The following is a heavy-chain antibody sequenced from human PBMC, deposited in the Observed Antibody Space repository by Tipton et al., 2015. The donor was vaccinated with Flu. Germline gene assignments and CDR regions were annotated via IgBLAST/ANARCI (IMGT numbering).Heavy chain of an antibody. Sequence: TLSLTCTVSGYSISSRYYWGWIRLPPGKGLEWIGNIHKTGNTYLNTSLKSRVTISVNTSKNQFSLRLRSVTAADTAVYYRARRDYSNYVSDPKSWFDPWGQGTLVAVSS. V-gene: IGHV4-38-2*02. CDR2: IHKTGNT. J-gene: IGHJ5*02. CDR3: ARRDYSNYVSDPKSWFDP. D-gene: IGHD4-11*01. CDR1: GYSISSRYY.